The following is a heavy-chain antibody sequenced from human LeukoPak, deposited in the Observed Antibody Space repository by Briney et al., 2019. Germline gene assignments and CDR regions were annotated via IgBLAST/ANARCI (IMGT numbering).Heavy chain of an antibody. CDR2: INPNSGGT. CDR1: GYNFNGFY. V-gene: IGHV1-2*02. D-gene: IGHD3-10*01. CDR3: ARDLEGYHYGSGNYPQ. J-gene: IGHJ4*02. Sequence: GASVKVSCKASGYNFNGFYIHWVRQAPGQGLEWMGFINPNSGGTNYAQKFQGRVTMTRDTSISTAYMELSSLTSDDTAVYYCARDLEGYHYGSGNYPQWGQGTLITVSS.